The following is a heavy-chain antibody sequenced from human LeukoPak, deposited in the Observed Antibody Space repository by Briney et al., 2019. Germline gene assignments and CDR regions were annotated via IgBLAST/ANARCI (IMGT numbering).Heavy chain of an antibody. Sequence: PSETLSLTCTVSGGSISSSFYYWGWIRQPPGKGLEWIGNIYYSGTTYYNPSLKSRVTISVVTSKNQFSLKLSSVTAADTAVYYCARVAIIGAGDYWGQGTLVTVSS. CDR3: ARVAIIGAGDY. CDR1: GGSISSSFYY. V-gene: IGHV4-39*07. J-gene: IGHJ4*02. D-gene: IGHD1-26*01. CDR2: IYYSGTT.